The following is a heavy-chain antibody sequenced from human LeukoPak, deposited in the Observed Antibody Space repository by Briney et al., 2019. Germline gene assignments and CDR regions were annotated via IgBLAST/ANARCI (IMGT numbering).Heavy chain of an antibody. CDR3: VRAFGGYDSQRFYYNMDV. CDR2: IKEDGSDK. CDR1: GFTFSSYW. D-gene: IGHD5-12*01. Sequence: GGSLRLSCAASGFTFSSYWMNWVRQAPGTGLEWVASIKEDGSDKYYVDSVKGRFTISRDSAKNSLYLEMSSLRVEDTAVYYCVRAFGGYDSQRFYYNMDVWGKGTTVTVSS. V-gene: IGHV3-7*01. J-gene: IGHJ6*03.